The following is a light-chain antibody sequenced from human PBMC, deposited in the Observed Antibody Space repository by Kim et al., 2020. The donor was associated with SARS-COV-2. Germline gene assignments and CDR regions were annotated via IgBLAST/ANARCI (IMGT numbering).Light chain of an antibody. CDR3: QQYGGSPVYT. CDR1: QSISSDY. CDR2: GAS. J-gene: IGKJ2*01. V-gene: IGKV3-20*01. Sequence: SPGATATLSCRPTQSISSDYLAWYQQKPGQAPRLLIYGASSRATGIPDRFVGSGSGTDFTLTISGLEPEDFAVYYCQQYGGSPVYTFGQGTKLEI.